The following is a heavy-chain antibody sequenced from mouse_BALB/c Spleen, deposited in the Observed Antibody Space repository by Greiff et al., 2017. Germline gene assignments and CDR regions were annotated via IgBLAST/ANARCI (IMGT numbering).Heavy chain of an antibody. J-gene: IGHJ3*01. Sequence: VQLQQSGAELVKPGASVKLSCKASGYTFTSYWMHWVKQRPGQGLEWIGEINPSNGRTNYNEKFKSKATLTVDKSSSTAYMQLSSLTSEDSAVYYCAREYGNYGFAYWGQGTLVTVSA. D-gene: IGHD2-10*02. CDR2: INPSNGRT. CDR1: GYTFTSYW. V-gene: IGHV1S81*02. CDR3: AREYGNYGFAY.